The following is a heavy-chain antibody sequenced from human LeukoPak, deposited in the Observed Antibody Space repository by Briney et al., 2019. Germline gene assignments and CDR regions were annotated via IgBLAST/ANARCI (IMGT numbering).Heavy chain of an antibody. J-gene: IGHJ4*02. Sequence: GGSLRLSCAASGFTFSGSAMHWVRQAPGKGLEWVAFIRYDGSNKYYADSVKGRFTISRDNSKNTLYLQMNSLRAEDTAVYYCAKDRNVLLWFGELLSLDYWGQGTLVTVSS. CDR1: GFTFSGSA. CDR2: IRYDGSNK. CDR3: AKDRNVLLWFGELLSLDY. D-gene: IGHD3-10*01. V-gene: IGHV3-30*02.